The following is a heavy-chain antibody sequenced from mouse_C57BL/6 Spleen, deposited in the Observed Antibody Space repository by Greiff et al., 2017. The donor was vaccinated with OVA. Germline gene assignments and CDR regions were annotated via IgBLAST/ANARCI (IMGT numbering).Heavy chain of an antibody. CDR1: GYTFTSYW. V-gene: IGHV1-50*01. CDR3: ARWSYYGSSYGYYYAMDY. CDR2: IDPSDSYT. J-gene: IGHJ4*01. Sequence: VQLQQPGAELVKPGASVKLSCKASGYTFTSYWMQWVKQRPGQGLEWIGEIDPSDSYTNYNQKFKGKATLTVDTSSSTAYMQLSSLTSEDSAVYYCARWSYYGSSYGYYYAMDYWGQGTSVTVSS. D-gene: IGHD1-1*01.